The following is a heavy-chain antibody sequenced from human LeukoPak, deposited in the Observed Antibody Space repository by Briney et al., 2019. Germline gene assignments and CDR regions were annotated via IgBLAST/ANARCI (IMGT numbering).Heavy chain of an antibody. CDR3: ARVMRYCSSTSCLGFDP. J-gene: IGHJ5*02. Sequence: ASVKVSCKASGYTFNSYGISWVRQAPGQRLEWMGWINAGNGNTKYSQKFQGRVTITRDTSASTAYMELSSLRSEDTAVYYCARVMRYCSSTSCLGFDPWGQGTLVTVSS. CDR1: GYTFNSYG. CDR2: INAGNGNT. V-gene: IGHV1-3*01. D-gene: IGHD2-2*01.